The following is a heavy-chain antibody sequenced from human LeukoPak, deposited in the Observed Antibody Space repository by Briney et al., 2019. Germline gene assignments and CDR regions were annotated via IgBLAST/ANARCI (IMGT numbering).Heavy chain of an antibody. CDR3: AKAPRVAADFDY. Sequence: PGGSLRLSCAASGFTFSSYAMSWARQAPGKGLEWVSTMSGSGGTTYYADSVKGRFTISRDNSKNTLYLQMNSLRAEDTAVYYCAKAPRVAADFDYWGQGTLVTVSS. D-gene: IGHD2-15*01. V-gene: IGHV3-23*01. CDR1: GFTFSSYA. J-gene: IGHJ4*02. CDR2: MSGSGGTT.